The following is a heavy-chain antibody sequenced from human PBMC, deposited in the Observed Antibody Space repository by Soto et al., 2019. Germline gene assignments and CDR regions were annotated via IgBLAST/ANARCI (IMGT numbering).Heavy chain of an antibody. D-gene: IGHD4-17*01. CDR1: GFTFSSYW. Sequence: GGSLRLSCAASGFTFSSYWMSWVRQAPGKGLEWVANIKQDGSEKYYVDSVKGRFTISRDNAKNSLYLQMNSLRAEDTAVYYCARAMTTSDYYYYYGMDVWGQGTTVTVSS. V-gene: IGHV3-7*05. J-gene: IGHJ6*02. CDR3: ARAMTTSDYYYYYGMDV. CDR2: IKQDGSEK.